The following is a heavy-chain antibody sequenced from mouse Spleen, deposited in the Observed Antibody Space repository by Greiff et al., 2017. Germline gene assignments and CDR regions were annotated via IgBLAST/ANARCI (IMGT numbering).Heavy chain of an antibody. Sequence: VQLQQPGAELVMPGASVKLSCKASGYTFTSYWMHWVKQRPGQGLEWIGEIDPSDSYTNYNQKFKGKATLTVDKSSSTAYMQLSSLTSEDSAVYYCARYGSIYAMDYWGQGTSVTVSS. CDR1: GYTFTSYW. J-gene: IGHJ4*01. CDR3: ARYGSIYAMDY. CDR2: IDPSDSYT. V-gene: IGHV1-69*01. D-gene: IGHD1-1*02.